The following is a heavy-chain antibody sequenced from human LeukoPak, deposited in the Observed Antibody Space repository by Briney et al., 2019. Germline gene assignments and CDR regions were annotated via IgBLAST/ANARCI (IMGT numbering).Heavy chain of an antibody. CDR1: GGSMSSYY. CDR2: INYSGNT. Sequence: SETLSLTCTVSGGSMSSYYWNWIRQPPGKGLEWIGYINYSGNTNYNPSLKSRVTISIDTSKNQFSLKLSSVTAADTAVYYCAGYWWSGAAPGSWFDPWGQGTLVTVSS. V-gene: IGHV4-59*08. J-gene: IGHJ5*02. CDR3: AGYWWSGAAPGSWFDP. D-gene: IGHD2-15*01.